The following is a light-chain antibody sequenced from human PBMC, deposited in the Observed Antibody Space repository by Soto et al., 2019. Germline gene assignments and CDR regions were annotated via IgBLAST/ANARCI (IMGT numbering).Light chain of an antibody. CDR3: QQYYSTPPT. J-gene: IGKJ1*01. CDR2: WTS. Sequence: DIVMTQSPDSLAVSLGERATINCKSSQSVLYSSNNQNYLAWYQQKPGQPPKLLIYWTSTRESGVPDRFSGSGPGTDFTLTISSLQAEDVAVYYCQQYYSTPPTFGQGTKVEIK. CDR1: QSVLYSSNNQNY. V-gene: IGKV4-1*01.